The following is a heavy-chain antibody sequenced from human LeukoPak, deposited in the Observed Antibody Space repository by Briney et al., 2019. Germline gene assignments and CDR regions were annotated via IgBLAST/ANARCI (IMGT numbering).Heavy chain of an antibody. J-gene: IGHJ4*02. CDR3: ARDILTGYYK. Sequence: SVKVSCKASGYTFTSYYMHWVRQAPGQGLAWMGGIIPIFGTANYAQKFQGRVTITAGESTSTAYMELSSLRSEDTAVYYCARDILTGYYKWGQGTLVTVSS. CDR1: GYTFTSYY. V-gene: IGHV1-69*13. CDR2: IIPIFGTA. D-gene: IGHD3-9*01.